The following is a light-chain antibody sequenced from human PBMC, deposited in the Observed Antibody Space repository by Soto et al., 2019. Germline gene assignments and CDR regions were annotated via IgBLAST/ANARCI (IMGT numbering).Light chain of an antibody. V-gene: IGKV3-20*01. CDR1: LPVRDNF. CDR3: YQYHSSPT. J-gene: IGKJ1*01. Sequence: ENVLTQSPGTLSLSPGQMATLTCRASLPVRDNFLAWYQQKPGQTPRVLIYDVSTRATGVPDRFSGSGSATDFTLTCSPLEPGDSAVYFCYQYHSSPTFGQGTKVEIK. CDR2: DVS.